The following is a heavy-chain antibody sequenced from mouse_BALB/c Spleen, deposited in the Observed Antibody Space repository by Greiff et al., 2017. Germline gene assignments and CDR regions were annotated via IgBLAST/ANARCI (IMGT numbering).Heavy chain of an antibody. CDR1: GYTFTSSW. V-gene: IGHV1S130*01. D-gene: IGHD4-1*01. Sequence: VQLQQSGSVLVRPGASVKLSCKASGYTFTSSWMHWAKQRPGQGLEWIGEIHPNSGNTNYNEKFKGKATLTVDTSSSTAYVDLSSLTSEDSAVYYCARRNWNYAMDYWGQGTSVTVSS. CDR2: IHPNSGNT. J-gene: IGHJ4*01. CDR3: ARRNWNYAMDY.